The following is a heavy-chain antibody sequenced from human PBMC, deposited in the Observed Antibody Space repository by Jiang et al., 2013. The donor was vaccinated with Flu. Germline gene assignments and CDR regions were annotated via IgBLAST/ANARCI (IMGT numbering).Heavy chain of an antibody. D-gene: IGHD6-19*01. V-gene: IGHV4-4*07. CDR3: ARESASLAALDS. J-gene: IGHJ4*02. Sequence: GPGLVKPSETLSLTCTVSGGSISIYFWTWIRQPAGKGLEWIGRVFTSGDTNYNPSLKSRVTMSLDTSKNQFSLNLNSVTAADTAIYYCARESASLAALDSWGQGTLVTVSS. CDR2: VFTSGDT. CDR1: GGSISIYF.